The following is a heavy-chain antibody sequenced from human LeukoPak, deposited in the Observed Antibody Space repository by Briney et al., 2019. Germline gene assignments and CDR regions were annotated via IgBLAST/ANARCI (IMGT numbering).Heavy chain of an antibody. D-gene: IGHD3-16*01. J-gene: IGHJ4*02. Sequence: GGSLRLSCAASGFTFSSYGMSWVRQAPGKGLEWVSAISGSGGSTYYADSVKGRFTISRDNSKNTLDLQMNNLRAEDTAAYYYAKAVYDEAYPPPPHPFDYWGQGTLVTVSS. CDR1: GFTFSSYG. V-gene: IGHV3-23*01. CDR2: ISGSGGST. CDR3: AKAVYDEAYPPPPHPFDY.